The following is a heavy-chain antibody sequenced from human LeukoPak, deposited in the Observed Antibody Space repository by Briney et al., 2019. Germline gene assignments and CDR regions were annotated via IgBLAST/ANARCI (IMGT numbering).Heavy chain of an antibody. D-gene: IGHD6-13*01. CDR2: NSGSGGST. V-gene: IGHV3-23*01. J-gene: IGHJ4*02. CDR3: AKRGALAAAGTTGGYYFDY. Sequence: GGSLRLFCAASGVTFSSYAMSWVRQAPGRGLEWVSANSGSGGSTDYADSVKGRFTISRDNSKNTLYLQMNSLRAEDTAVYYCAKRGALAAAGTTGGYYFDYWGQGTLVTVSS. CDR1: GVTFSSYA.